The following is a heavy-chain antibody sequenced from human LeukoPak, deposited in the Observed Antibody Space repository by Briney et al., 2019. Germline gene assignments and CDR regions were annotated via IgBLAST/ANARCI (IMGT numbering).Heavy chain of an antibody. CDR2: IRDSGET. J-gene: IGHJ5*02. CDR1: GFSVSNYY. D-gene: IGHD2-15*01. CDR3: ARDRAATQDWVEFDP. V-gene: IGHV3-66*03. Sequence: GGSLRLSCAISGFSVSNYYMSWVRQAPGKGLEWVSLIRDSGETFYADSVKGRFTISRDNSKNTMYLQMNWLRVEDTAVYFCARDRAATQDWVEFDPWGQGTLVTASS.